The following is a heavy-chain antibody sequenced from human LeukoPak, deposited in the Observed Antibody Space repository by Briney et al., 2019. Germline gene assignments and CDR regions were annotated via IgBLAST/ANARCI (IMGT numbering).Heavy chain of an antibody. CDR1: GGSISSYY. D-gene: IGHD1-26*01. V-gene: IGHV4-59*01. J-gene: IGHJ4*02. CDR3: AGGGATLVFDY. CDR2: IYYSGST. Sequence: SETLSLTCTVSGGSISSYYWSWIRQPPGKGLEWIGYIYYSGSTNYNPSLKSRVTISVDTSKNQFSLKLSSVTAADTAVYYCAGGGATLVFDYWGQGTLVTVSP.